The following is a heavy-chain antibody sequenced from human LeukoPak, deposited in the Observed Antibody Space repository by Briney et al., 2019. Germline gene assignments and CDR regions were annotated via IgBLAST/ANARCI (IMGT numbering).Heavy chain of an antibody. D-gene: IGHD3-22*01. V-gene: IGHV3-66*02. CDR1: GFIVSGNY. J-gene: IGHJ4*02. Sequence: GGSLKLSCAASGFIVSGNYLSWVRQAPGKGVLGVSVIYRGGSTYYADSVKGRFTISRDNSKNTLYLQMNSLRAEDTAVYYCASGKRSSGYAPLPYWGQGTLVTVSS. CDR2: IYRGGST. CDR3: ASGKRSSGYAPLPY.